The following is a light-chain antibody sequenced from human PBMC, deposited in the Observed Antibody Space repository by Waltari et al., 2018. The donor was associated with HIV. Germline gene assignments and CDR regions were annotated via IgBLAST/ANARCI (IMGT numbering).Light chain of an antibody. J-gene: IGKJ2*01. CDR2: AAS. CDR3: QQSYSTLAIYT. Sequence: DIQMTQSPSSLSASVGDRVHIPCRASQSISSYLNWYQQKPGKAPKLLIYAASRLQSGVPSRFSGSGSGTGFTLTISSLQPEDFATYYCQQSYSTLAIYTFGQGTKLEIK. V-gene: IGKV1-39*01. CDR1: QSISSY.